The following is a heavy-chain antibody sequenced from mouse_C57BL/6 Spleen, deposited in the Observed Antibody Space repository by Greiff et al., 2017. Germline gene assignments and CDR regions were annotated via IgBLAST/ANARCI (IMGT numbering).Heavy chain of an antibody. Sequence: EVQLQQSGPELVKPGASVKISCKASGYSFTGYYMNWVKQSPEKSLEWIGEINPSTGGTTYNQKFKAKATLTVDKSSSTAYMQLKSLTSEDSAVYYCARWEYYGSNFDYWGQGTTLTVSS. V-gene: IGHV1-42*01. CDR2: INPSTGGT. CDR3: ARWEYYGSNFDY. D-gene: IGHD1-1*01. J-gene: IGHJ2*01. CDR1: GYSFTGYY.